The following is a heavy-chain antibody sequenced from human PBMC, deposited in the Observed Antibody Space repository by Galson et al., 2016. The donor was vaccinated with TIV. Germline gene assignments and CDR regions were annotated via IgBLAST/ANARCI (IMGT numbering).Heavy chain of an antibody. Sequence: SVKVSCKASGYTFSTYGITWVRQAPGQGPEWMGWIKPKNGDARYVDDLQDRAILTTDTSTRTAYMELRSLSVDDSAVYDCARYFVESAKAVLDVWGQGTKVIVSS. CDR2: IKPKNGDA. CDR1: GYTFSTYG. D-gene: IGHD3-10*01. V-gene: IGHV1-18*01. CDR3: ARYFVESAKAVLDV. J-gene: IGHJ3*01.